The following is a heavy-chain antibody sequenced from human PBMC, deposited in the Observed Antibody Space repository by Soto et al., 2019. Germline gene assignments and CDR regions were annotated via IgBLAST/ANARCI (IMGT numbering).Heavy chain of an antibody. CDR3: ARDRRYDGTCYSASDS. CDR2: ISTTSFTI. V-gene: IGHV3-48*02. CDR1: GFSFSTYN. Sequence: GGSLRLSCAASGFSFSTYNMDWVRQAPGKGPEWIAYISTTSFTIYYADSVKGRFTISRDNDRNSLYLEMNSLRDEDTAVYYCARDRRYDGTCYSASDSWGQGTLVTVSS. J-gene: IGHJ5*01. D-gene: IGHD2-15*01.